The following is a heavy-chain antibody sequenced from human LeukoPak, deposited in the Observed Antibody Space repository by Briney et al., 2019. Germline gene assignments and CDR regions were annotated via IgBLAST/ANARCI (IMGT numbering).Heavy chain of an antibody. D-gene: IGHD4-17*01. CDR1: GFTFSSYS. CDR3: ARDRDYVPNYAFDI. J-gene: IGHJ3*02. Sequence: GGSLRLSCAASGFTFSSYSMNWVRQAPGKGLEWVSSISSSSSYIYYADSVKGRFTISRDNAKNSLYLQMNSLRAEDTAVCYCARDRDYVPNYAFDIWGQGTMVTVSS. CDR2: ISSSSSYI. V-gene: IGHV3-21*01.